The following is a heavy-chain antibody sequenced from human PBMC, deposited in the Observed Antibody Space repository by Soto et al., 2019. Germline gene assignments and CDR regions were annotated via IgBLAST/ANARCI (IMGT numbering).Heavy chain of an antibody. D-gene: IGHD6-13*01. CDR3: AKDLRYSSSWYSLGS. J-gene: IGHJ4*02. CDR1: GFNFNQFA. Sequence: EVQLLESGGGLVQPGGSLRLSCEASGFNFNQFAMSWVRQAPGKGLDWVSAISGGGGSTFFADSVRGRFSISRDNSRNTLYLHMDDLRVEDPAIYRGAKDLRYSSSWYSLGSWGQGTLVTVSS. V-gene: IGHV3-23*01. CDR2: ISGGGGST.